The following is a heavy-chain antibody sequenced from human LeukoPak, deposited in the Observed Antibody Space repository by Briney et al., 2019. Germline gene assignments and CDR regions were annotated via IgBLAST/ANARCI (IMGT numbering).Heavy chain of an antibody. CDR3: ARFLDWYFDL. CDR2: IYTSGST. Sequence: PSETLSLTCTVSGGSISSGSCYWSWIRQPAGKGLEWIGRIYTSGSTNYNASLKSRVTISVDTSKNQFTLKLSSVTAADTAVYYCARFLDWYFDLWGRGTLVTVSS. J-gene: IGHJ2*01. V-gene: IGHV4-61*02. CDR1: GGSISSGSCY.